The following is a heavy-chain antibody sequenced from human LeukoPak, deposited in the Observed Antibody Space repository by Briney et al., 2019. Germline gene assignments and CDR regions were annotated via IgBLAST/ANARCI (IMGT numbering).Heavy chain of an antibody. CDR1: GGSISSYY. V-gene: IGHV4-59*12. CDR3: ARATCSGYDFGY. J-gene: IGHJ4*02. D-gene: IGHD5-12*01. Sequence: PSETLSLTCTVSGGSISSYYWSWIRQPPGKGLEWIGYIYYSGSTNYNPSLKSRVTISIDASKNQFSLKLNSVTAADTAMYYCARATCSGYDFGYWGRGTLVTVSS. CDR2: IYYSGST.